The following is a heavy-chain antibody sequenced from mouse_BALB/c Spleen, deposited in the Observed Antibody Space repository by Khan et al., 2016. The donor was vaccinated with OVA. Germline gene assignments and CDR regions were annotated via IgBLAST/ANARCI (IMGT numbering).Heavy chain of an antibody. CDR1: GYTFTNYG. CDR3: ARGASYWYFDF. CDR2: INTYTGEP. V-gene: IGHV9-1*02. Sequence: QIQLVQSGPELKKPGETVKISCKASGYTFTNYGMNWVKQAPGKGLKGMGWINTYTGEPTYTGDFKGRFAFSLETSASTAYLQINNLKNEDMATYFCARGASYWYFDFWGAGTTVTVSS. J-gene: IGHJ1*01.